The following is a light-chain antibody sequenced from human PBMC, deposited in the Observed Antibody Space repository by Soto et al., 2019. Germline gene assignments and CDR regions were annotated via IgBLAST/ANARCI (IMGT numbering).Light chain of an antibody. CDR3: HQYDSWT. J-gene: IGKJ1*01. V-gene: IGKV3-20*01. CDR1: QSFNSIY. Sequence: EIVWTQSPGTLSLSPGERYTLSCRASQSFNSIYLAWYQQKPGQAPRLLIYGASSRATRIPDRFSGSGSGTDFTLTISRLEPEDFAVYYCHQYDSWTFGQGTQVDIK. CDR2: GAS.